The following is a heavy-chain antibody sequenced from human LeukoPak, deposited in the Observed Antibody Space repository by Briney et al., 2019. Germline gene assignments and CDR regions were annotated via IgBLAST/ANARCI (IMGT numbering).Heavy chain of an antibody. D-gene: IGHD1-1*01. J-gene: IGHJ4*02. CDR2: ISDSGSSI. V-gene: IGHV3-11*01. CDR1: GFTFSDYY. CDR3: ARWNLLPDY. Sequence: GGFLRLSPAAPGFTFSDYYMSSIRPAPGGGLEWISYISDSGSSIYYADSVKGRFTISRDNAKNSLYLQMNSLRAEDTAIYYCARWNLLPDYWGQGTLVTVSS.